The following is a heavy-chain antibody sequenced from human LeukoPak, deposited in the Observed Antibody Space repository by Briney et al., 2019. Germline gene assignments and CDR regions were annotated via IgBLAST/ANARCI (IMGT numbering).Heavy chain of an antibody. V-gene: IGHV4-39*07. J-gene: IGHJ5*02. D-gene: IGHD3-22*01. CDR1: GGSISSSSYY. CDR3: ARGRRIWRKLVVSVVSSWFDP. CDR2: IYYSGST. Sequence: PSETLSLTCTVSGGSISSSSYYWGWIRQPPGKGLEWIGSIYYSGSTYYNPSLKSRVTISVDTSKNQFSLKLSSVTAADTAVYYCARGRRIWRKLVVSVVSSWFDPWGQGTLVTVSS.